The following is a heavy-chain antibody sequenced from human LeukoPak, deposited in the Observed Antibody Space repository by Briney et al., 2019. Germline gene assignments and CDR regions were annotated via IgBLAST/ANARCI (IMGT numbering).Heavy chain of an antibody. J-gene: IGHJ6*02. CDR1: GFIVSSNY. CDR3: ARNQQLGGHSYYYYGMDV. CDR2: LYSDGTT. V-gene: IGHV3-53*01. Sequence: PGGPLRLSCAASGFIVSSNYMSWVRQAPGKGLEWVSVLYSDGTTYYAASVKGRFTISRDNSKNTLYLQMNSLRADDTALYYCARNQQLGGHSYYYYGMDVWGQGTTVTVSS. D-gene: IGHD3-16*01.